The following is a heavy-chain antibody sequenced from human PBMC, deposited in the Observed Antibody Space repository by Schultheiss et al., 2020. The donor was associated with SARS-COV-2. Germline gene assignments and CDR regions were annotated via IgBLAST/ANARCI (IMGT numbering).Heavy chain of an antibody. V-gene: IGHV4-34*01. Sequence: SETLSLTCTVSGGSISGYYWSWIRQPPGKGLEWIGEINRGGSTTYNPSLKGRVSISLDMSKNQFSLKLGSVTASDTAVYYCASFVSYYYYMDVWGKGTTVTVSS. CDR3: ASFVSYYYYMDV. D-gene: IGHD3-3*01. CDR1: GGSISGYY. J-gene: IGHJ6*03. CDR2: INRGGST.